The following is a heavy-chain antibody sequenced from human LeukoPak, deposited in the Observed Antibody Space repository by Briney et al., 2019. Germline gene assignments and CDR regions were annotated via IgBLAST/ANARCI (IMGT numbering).Heavy chain of an antibody. J-gene: IGHJ4*02. D-gene: IGHD3-16*02. Sequence: SETLSLTCTVSGGSISSYYWSWIRQPPGKGLEWIGYIYYSGSTSYNPSLKSRVTISVDTSKNQFSLKLSSVTAADTAVYYCARGRSVYRFDGPLRLDYWGQGTLVTVSS. CDR3: ARGRSVYRFDGPLRLDY. CDR2: IYYSGST. V-gene: IGHV4-59*12. CDR1: GGSISSYY.